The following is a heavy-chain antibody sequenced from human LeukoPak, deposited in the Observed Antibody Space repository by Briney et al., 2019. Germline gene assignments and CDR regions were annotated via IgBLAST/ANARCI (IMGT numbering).Heavy chain of an antibody. Sequence: GGSLRLSCGACGFTLSSNWMTGVRQARGGGLELVASIKQGGSEKYYVDSVKGRFTISRDNARNSLSLQMDSLRVEDRAVYFCAQWGQTSGYYYVDNWGQGTLVTVPS. J-gene: IGHJ4*02. D-gene: IGHD5-12*01. CDR3: AQWGQTSGYYYVDN. CDR1: GFTLSSNW. CDR2: IKQGGSEK. V-gene: IGHV3-7*01.